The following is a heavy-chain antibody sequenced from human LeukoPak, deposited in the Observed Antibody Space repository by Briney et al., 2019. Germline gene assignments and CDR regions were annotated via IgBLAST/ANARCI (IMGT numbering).Heavy chain of an antibody. J-gene: IGHJ3*02. CDR3: ARDERYQLDAFDI. CDR2: IYTSGST. V-gene: IGHV4-61*02. D-gene: IGHD2-2*01. Sequence: SETLSLTCTVSGGSISSGSYYWSWIRQPAGKGLEWIGRIYTSGSTNYNPSLKSRVTISVDTSKNQFSLKLSSVTAADTAVYYCARDERYQLDAFDIWGQGTMVTVSS. CDR1: GGSISSGSYY.